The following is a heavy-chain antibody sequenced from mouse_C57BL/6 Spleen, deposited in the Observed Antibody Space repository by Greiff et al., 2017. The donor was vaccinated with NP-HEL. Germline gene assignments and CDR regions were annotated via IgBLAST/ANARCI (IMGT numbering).Heavy chain of an antibody. J-gene: IGHJ4*01. CDR3: ARDLYDYDCYYYAMDY. V-gene: IGHV7-1*01. CDR2: SRNKANDYTT. Sequence: EVMLVESGGGLVQSGRSLRLSCATSGFTFSDFYMEWVRQAPGKGLEWIAASRNKANDYTTEYSASVKGRFIVSRDTSQSILFLPMNALIAEDPAIYYCARDLYDYDCYYYAMDYWGQGTSVTVSS. D-gene: IGHD2-4*01. CDR1: GFTFSDFY.